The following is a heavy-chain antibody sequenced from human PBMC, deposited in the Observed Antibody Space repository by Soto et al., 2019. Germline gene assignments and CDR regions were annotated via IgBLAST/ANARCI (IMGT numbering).Heavy chain of an antibody. CDR2: ISAYNGNT. CDR3: ARFYASGSYPSDY. V-gene: IGHV1-18*01. Sequence: ASVKVSCKASGYTFTTYGISWVRQAPGQGLEWMGWISAYNGNTDYAQNLQGRVTMTTDTSTSTAYMELRSLRSDDTAVYYCARFYASGSYPSDYWGQGTLVTVSS. CDR1: GYTFTTYG. D-gene: IGHD3-10*01. J-gene: IGHJ4*02.